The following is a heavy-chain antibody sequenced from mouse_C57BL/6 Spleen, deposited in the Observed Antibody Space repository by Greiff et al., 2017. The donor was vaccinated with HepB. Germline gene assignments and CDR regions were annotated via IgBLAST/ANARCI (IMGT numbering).Heavy chain of an antibody. J-gene: IGHJ1*03. V-gene: IGHV7-3*01. CDR3: ARYSWYFDV. CDR2: IRNKANGYTT. CDR1: GFTFTDYY. Sequence: DVKLVESGGGLVQPGGSLSLSCAASGFTFTDYYMSWVRQPPGKALEWLGFIRNKANGYTTEYSASVKGRFTISRDNSQSILYLQMNALGAEDSATYYCARYSWYFDVWGTGTTVTVSS.